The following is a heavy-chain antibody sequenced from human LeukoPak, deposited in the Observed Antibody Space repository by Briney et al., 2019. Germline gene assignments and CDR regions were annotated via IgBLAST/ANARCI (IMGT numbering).Heavy chain of an antibody. D-gene: IGHD4-17*01. CDR2: INPSGGST. Sequence: ASVKVSCKASGYTFTSYYMHWVRQAPGQGLEWMGIINPSGGSTNYAQKFQGRVTMTRDTSTSTVYMDLSSLRPDDTAVYYCARVRGLRGPYYFDYWGQGTLVTVSS. CDR1: GYTFTSYY. J-gene: IGHJ4*02. V-gene: IGHV1-46*01. CDR3: ARVRGLRGPYYFDY.